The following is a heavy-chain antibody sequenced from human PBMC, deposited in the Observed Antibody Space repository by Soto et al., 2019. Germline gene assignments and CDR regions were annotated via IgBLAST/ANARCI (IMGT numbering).Heavy chain of an antibody. V-gene: IGHV3-30*03. J-gene: IGHJ4*02. CDR3: ARKNPGRESELPDY. CDR2: TTSDGARI. Sequence: QVQLVESGGGVVQPGRSLRLSCAASGFAFSTYGMHWVRQAPGKGLEWVAVTTSDGARINYADSVKGRFTISRDNSRTTLYLQMNSLRIDDTAVYYCARKNPGRESELPDYWGQGTLVTVSS. CDR1: GFAFSTYG. D-gene: IGHD1-26*01.